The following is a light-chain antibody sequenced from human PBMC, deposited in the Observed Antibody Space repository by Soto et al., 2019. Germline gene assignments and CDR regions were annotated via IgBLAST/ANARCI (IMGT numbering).Light chain of an antibody. CDR1: QNISRS. V-gene: IGKV3-15*01. J-gene: IGKJ1*01. CDR2: GTS. Sequence: EIVMTPSPVTLSVSPVERATLSCRASQNISRSLAWYQQKPGQGPSLLIYGTSTRAGGVPARFSGGGSGTEFTLTITSLQSEDFAVYYCHQYNGWPRTFGQGTQGGYQ. CDR3: HQYNGWPRT.